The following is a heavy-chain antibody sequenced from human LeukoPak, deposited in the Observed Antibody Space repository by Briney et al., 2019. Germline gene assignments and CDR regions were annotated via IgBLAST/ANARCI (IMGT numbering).Heavy chain of an antibody. D-gene: IGHD6-19*01. J-gene: IGHJ4*02. V-gene: IGHV3-64D*06. CDR2: ISGDGSRA. CDR3: VKGSGTGWYGY. Sequence: GGSLRLSCSASGFTFSTYSMHWARQAPGKGLEYVSAISGDGSRAYYSDSVTGRFTISRDNSKNTLYLQMRSLRAEDTAVYFCVKGSGTGWYGYWGQGSLVTVSS. CDR1: GFTFSTYS.